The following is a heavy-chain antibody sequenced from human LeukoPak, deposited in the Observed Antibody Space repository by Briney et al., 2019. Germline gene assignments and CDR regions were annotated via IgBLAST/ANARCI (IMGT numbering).Heavy chain of an antibody. CDR1: GYTFTGYY. D-gene: IGHD2-15*01. V-gene: IGHV1-2*04. J-gene: IGHJ6*02. CDR3: ARGAPSYCSGGSCSPYYYGMDV. CDR2: INPNSGGT. Sequence: ASVKVSCKASGYTFTGYYMHWVRQAPGQGLEWMGWINPNSGGTNYAQKFQGWVTMTRDTSISTAYMELSRLRSEDTAVYYCARGAPSYCSGGSCSPYYYGMDVWGQGTTVTVSS.